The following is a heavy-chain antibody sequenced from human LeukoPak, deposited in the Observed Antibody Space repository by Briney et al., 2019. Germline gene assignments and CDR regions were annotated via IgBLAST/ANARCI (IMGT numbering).Heavy chain of an antibody. J-gene: IGHJ4*02. V-gene: IGHV3-48*03. CDR2: VSSSGSTI. CDR3: ASFYYDFWSGNFDY. CDR1: GFTFSSYE. D-gene: IGHD3-3*01. Sequence: PGGSLRLSCAAPGFTFSSYEMNWVRRAPGKGLEWVSYVSSSGSTIYYADSVRGRFTISRDNAKNSLYLQMNSLRAEGTAVYYCASFYYDFWSGNFDYWGQGTLVTVSS.